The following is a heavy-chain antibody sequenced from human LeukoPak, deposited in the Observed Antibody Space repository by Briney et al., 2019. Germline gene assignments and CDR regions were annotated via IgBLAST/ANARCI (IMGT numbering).Heavy chain of an antibody. J-gene: IGHJ6*02. Sequence: GRSLRLSCAASGFTFSSYAMHWVRQAPGKGLEWVAVISYDGSNRYYADSVKGRFTISRDNSKNTLYLQMNSLRAEDTAVYYCARDRNYGMDVWGQGTTVTVSS. CDR3: ARDRNYGMDV. CDR1: GFTFSSYA. CDR2: ISYDGSNR. V-gene: IGHV3-30*04.